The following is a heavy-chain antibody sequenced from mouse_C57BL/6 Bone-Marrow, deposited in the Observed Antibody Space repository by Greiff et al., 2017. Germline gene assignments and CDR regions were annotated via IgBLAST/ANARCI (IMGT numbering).Heavy chain of an antibody. CDR3: ARRENGSSPFFAY. CDR2: INPNNGGT. CDR1: GYTFTDYY. D-gene: IGHD1-1*01. Sequence: EVQLQQSGPELVKPGASVKISCKASGYTFTDYYMNWVKQSHGKSLEWIGDINPNNGGTSYNQKFKGKATLTVVKSSSTAYMELRSLTSEDSAVYYCARRENGSSPFFAYWGQGTLVTVSA. J-gene: IGHJ3*01. V-gene: IGHV1-26*01.